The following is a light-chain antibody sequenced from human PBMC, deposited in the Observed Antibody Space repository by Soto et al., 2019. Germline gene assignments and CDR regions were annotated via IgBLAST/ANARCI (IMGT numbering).Light chain of an antibody. CDR3: QQSYSSPTT. CDR2: AAS. J-gene: IGKJ1*01. CDR1: QSISNH. Sequence: DIQMTQSPSSLSASVEDRVIITCRASQSISNHLNWYQQKPGKAPKLLIFAASSLQSGVPSRFSGSSSGPDFTLTISSLQPEDFATYYCQQSYSSPTTFGQGTKVDIK. V-gene: IGKV1-39*01.